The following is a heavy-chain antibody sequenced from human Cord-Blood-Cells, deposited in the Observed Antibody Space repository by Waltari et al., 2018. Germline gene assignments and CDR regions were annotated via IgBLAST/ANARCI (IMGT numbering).Heavy chain of an antibody. D-gene: IGHD3-10*01. CDR2: FDPEEGKT. Sequence: QVQLVQSGAEVKKPGASVKVSCKVSGYTLTELSMHWVRQAPGKGLEWRGVFDPEEGKTIYEQKVQGRVTMTEDISTDTAYMELSSLRSEDTAVYYCATSWQKGYFDLWGRGTLVTVSS. CDR1: GYTLTELS. V-gene: IGHV1-24*01. J-gene: IGHJ2*01. CDR3: ATSWQKGYFDL.